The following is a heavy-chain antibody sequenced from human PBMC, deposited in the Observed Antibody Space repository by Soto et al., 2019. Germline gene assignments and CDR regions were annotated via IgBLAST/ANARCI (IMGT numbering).Heavy chain of an antibody. CDR1: GGTSSNTA. J-gene: IGHJ4*02. CDR2: IVPLFGTT. D-gene: IGHD2-8*01. Sequence: SVKVSCKSSGGTSSNTAINWVRQAPGQGLEWMGGIVPLFGTTDYAQKFQDRVTITADASTSTAYMELSSLSSEDTATYYCARDLTTYKYAGSFQAAFDYWGQGTLVTVSS. V-gene: IGHV1-69*13. CDR3: ARDLTTYKYAGSFQAAFDY.